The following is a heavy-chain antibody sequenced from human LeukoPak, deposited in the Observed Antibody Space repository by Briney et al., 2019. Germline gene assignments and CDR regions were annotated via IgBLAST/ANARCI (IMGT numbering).Heavy chain of an antibody. J-gene: IGHJ4*02. CDR1: GFAFTSYS. D-gene: IGHD5-18*01. Sequence: GGSLRLSCAASGFAFTSYSMNWVGQAPGKGLEWVSYLSAAGRTIYYADSVQGRFSISRDTAKNTLSLQMDSLRADDTAVYYCARGGYTYGLDYWGQGILVVVSS. V-gene: IGHV3-48*01. CDR2: LSAAGRTI. CDR3: ARGGYTYGLDY.